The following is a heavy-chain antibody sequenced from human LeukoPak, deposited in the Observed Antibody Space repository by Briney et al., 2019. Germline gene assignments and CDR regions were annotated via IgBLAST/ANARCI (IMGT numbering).Heavy chain of an antibody. CDR3: AREVHSSGWAFDY. J-gene: IGHJ4*02. D-gene: IGHD6-19*01. CDR2: ISYDGSNK. CDR1: GFTFSSYA. Sequence: HAGGSLRLSCAASGFTFSSYAMHWVRQAPGKGLEWVAVISYDGSNKYYADSVKGRFTISRDNSKNTLYLQMNSLRAEDTAVYYCAREVHSSGWAFDYWGRGTLVTVSS. V-gene: IGHV3-30*04.